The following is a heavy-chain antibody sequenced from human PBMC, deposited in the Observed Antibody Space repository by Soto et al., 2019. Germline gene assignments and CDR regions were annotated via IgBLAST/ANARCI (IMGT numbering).Heavy chain of an antibody. V-gene: IGHV3-53*01. CDR3: ARAGFERLYFDQ. J-gene: IGHJ4*02. CDR1: GFTVTNSY. D-gene: IGHD1-1*01. Sequence: EVQLVESGGDLIQPRGSLRLSCAASGFTVTNSYMAWVRQAPGKGLEWVSVVYTSGRTYHADSVKGRFTVSRDISTNMFLLQMNKLSAEDMATYYCARAGFERLYFDQWGRGTLVTVSS. CDR2: VYTSGRT.